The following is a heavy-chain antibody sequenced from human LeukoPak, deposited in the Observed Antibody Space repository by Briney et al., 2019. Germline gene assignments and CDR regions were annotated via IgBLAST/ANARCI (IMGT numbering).Heavy chain of an antibody. D-gene: IGHD3-22*01. CDR3: AKGLTYYCDSSGYLPDF. J-gene: IGHJ4*02. CDR1: GFTFSSYA. V-gene: IGHV3-23*01. CDR2: ISGSGGRT. Sequence: QPAGTLSLSCTASGFTFSSYAMTWIRQAPGKGLEWVSGISGSGGRTYYADPVKGGVTISRENYKNTLYLQRYMLSAEDTAVYYCAKGLTYYCDSSGYLPDFWGQGTLVTVSS.